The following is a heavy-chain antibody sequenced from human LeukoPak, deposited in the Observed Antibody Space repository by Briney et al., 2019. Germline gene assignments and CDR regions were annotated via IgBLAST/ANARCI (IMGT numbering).Heavy chain of an antibody. V-gene: IGHV3-30-3*01. D-gene: IGHD5-18*01. J-gene: IGHJ4*02. CDR3: AREFTALYYFDY. CDR2: ISYDGSNK. CDR1: GFTFSSYA. Sequence: GRSLRLSCAASGFTFSSYAMHWVRQAPGKGLEWVAVISYDGSNKYYADSVKGRFTISRDNSKNTLYLQMNSLRAEDTAVYYCAREFTALYYFDYWGQGTLVTVSS.